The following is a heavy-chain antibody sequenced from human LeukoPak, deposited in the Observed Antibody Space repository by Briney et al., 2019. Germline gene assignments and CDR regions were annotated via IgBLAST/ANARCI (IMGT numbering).Heavy chain of an antibody. CDR3: ARTTLSGAPRD. CDR2: INAGGSTM. Sequence: GGSLRLSCVASGFSFSEYEMNWVRQAPGKGLEWISYINAGGSTMHYAASVRGRFTISRDNAKNSLYLQMNNLRAEDTGIYYCARTTLSGAPRDWGQGSQVTISS. D-gene: IGHD1-26*01. J-gene: IGHJ4*02. CDR1: GFSFSEYE. V-gene: IGHV3-48*03.